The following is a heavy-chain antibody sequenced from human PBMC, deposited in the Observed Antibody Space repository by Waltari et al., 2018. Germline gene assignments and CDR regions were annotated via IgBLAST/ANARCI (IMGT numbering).Heavy chain of an antibody. CDR1: GGSISSSSYY. D-gene: IGHD3-10*01. Sequence: QLQLQESGPGLVKPSETLSLTCTVSGGSISSSSYYWGWIRQPPGKGLEWIGSIYYSGSTYYNPSLKSRVTISVDTSKNQFSLKLSSVTAADTAVYYCARDFITMARGYWGQGTLVTVSS. V-gene: IGHV4-39*07. CDR2: IYYSGST. CDR3: ARDFITMARGY. J-gene: IGHJ4*02.